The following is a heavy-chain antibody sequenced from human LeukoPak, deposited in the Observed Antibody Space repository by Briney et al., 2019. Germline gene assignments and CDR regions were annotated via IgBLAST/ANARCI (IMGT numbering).Heavy chain of an antibody. CDR1: GFTFSSYG. J-gene: IGHJ4*02. Sequence: AGSLRLSCAASGFTFSSYGMHWVRHAPGKGLEWVAVILYDGSEKYYADSVKGRFTISRDNPRNTVYLQVNSLRAEDTAVYYCARGPSRGSSGWYDYWGRGTMVTVSS. D-gene: IGHD6-19*01. CDR2: ILYDGSEK. V-gene: IGHV3-30*03. CDR3: ARGPSRGSSGWYDY.